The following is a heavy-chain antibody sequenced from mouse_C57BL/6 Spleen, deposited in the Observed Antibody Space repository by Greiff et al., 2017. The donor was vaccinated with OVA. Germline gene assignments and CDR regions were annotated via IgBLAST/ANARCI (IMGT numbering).Heavy chain of an antibody. CDR2: IYPRSGNT. CDR1: GYTFTSYG. CDR3: ARRGTGTWYFDY. V-gene: IGHV1-81*01. D-gene: IGHD4-1*01. J-gene: IGHJ2*01. Sequence: VQLVESGAELARPGASVKLSCKASGYTFTSYGISWVKQRTGQGLEWIGEIYPRSGNTYYNEKFKGKATLTADKSSSTAYMELRSLTSEDSAVYFCARRGTGTWYFDYWGQGTTLTVSS.